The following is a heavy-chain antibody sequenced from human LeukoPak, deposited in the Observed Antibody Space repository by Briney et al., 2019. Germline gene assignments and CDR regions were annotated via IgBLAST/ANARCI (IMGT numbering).Heavy chain of an antibody. CDR2: FDSEEYDT. CDR3: ATLEPEPGDFGGLAY. CDR1: GYTLTELS. V-gene: IGHV1-24*01. J-gene: IGHJ4*02. Sequence: ASVKVSCKVSGYTLTELSMHWVRQAPGKGFEWIGGFDSEEYDTIYAQKFQGRVTMTEDTSTDTAYMELSSLNFEDTAVYYCATLEPEPGDFGGLAYWGQGTLVTVSS. D-gene: IGHD4-17*01.